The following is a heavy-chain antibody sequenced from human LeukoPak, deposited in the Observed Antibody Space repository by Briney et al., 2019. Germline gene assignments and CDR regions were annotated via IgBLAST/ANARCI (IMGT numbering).Heavy chain of an antibody. Sequence: GASVKVSCKASGYTFTGYYMHWVRQAPGQGLEWMGWINPNSGGTNYAQKFQGRVTMTRDTSISTAYMELTRLGSDDTAVYYCARGYYDSSAYYSADYWGQGTLVTVSS. J-gene: IGHJ4*02. CDR3: ARGYYDSSAYYSADY. CDR2: INPNSGGT. V-gene: IGHV1-2*02. CDR1: GYTFTGYY. D-gene: IGHD3-22*01.